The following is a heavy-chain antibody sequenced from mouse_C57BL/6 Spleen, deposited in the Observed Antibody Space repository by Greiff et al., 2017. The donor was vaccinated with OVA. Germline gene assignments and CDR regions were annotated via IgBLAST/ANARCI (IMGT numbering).Heavy chain of an antibody. Sequence: VQLQQSGAELVKPGASVKLSCKASGYTFTEYTIHWVKQRSGQGLEWIGWFYPGSGSIKYNEKFKYKATLTADKSSSTVYMELSRLTSEDSAVYVCARHEGDPYDGYPLDYWGQGTTLTVSS. J-gene: IGHJ2*01. CDR2: FYPGSGSI. D-gene: IGHD2-3*01. CDR1: GYTFTEYT. V-gene: IGHV1-62-2*01. CDR3: ARHEGDPYDGYPLDY.